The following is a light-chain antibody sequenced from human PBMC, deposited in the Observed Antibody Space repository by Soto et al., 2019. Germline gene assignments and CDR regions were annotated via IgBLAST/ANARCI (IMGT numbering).Light chain of an antibody. CDR2: WAS. V-gene: IGKV4-1*01. Sequence: DIVLTQSPDSLAVSLGEGATINCKSSQSVLYSSNNKNYLAWYQQKVGQPPKVXIYWASTRESGVPDRFSGSGSGTDFTLTISSLQAEDVAVYYCQQYYSAPLTFGGGTKVDIK. CDR3: QQYYSAPLT. J-gene: IGKJ4*01. CDR1: QSVLYSSNNKNY.